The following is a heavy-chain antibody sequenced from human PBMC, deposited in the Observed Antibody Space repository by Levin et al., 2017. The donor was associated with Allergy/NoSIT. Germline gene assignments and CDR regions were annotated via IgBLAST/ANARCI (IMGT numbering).Heavy chain of an antibody. CDR1: GYTFTAYF. D-gene: IGHD1-1*01. CDR2: INPKNGET. Sequence: ASVKVSCKASGYTFTAYFMHRVRQAPGQGLEWMGWINPKNGETNYAQKFQGRVSMTRVTSITTTYMELSSLRSDDTAFYYCARDVAPAGHWYFDLWGRGTLVSVPS. CDR3: ARDVAPAGHWYFDL. J-gene: IGHJ2*01. V-gene: IGHV1-2*02.